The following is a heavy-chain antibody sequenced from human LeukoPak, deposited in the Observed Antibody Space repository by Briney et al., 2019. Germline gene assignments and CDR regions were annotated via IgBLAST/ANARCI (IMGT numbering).Heavy chain of an antibody. D-gene: IGHD3-22*01. V-gene: IGHV4-59*01. CDR2: IYYSGST. CDR3: AXETYYYDSSGYSGYFAY. Sequence: SETLSLTCTVSGGSISSYYWSWIRQPPGKGLEWIGYIYYSGSTNYNPSLKSRVTISVDTSKNQFSLKLSSVTAADTAVYYCAXETYYYDSSGYSGYFAYWGQGTLVTVSS. J-gene: IGHJ4*02. CDR1: GGSISSYY.